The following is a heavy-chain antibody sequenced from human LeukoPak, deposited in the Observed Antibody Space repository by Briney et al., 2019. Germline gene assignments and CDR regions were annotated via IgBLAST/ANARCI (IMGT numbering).Heavy chain of an antibody. J-gene: IGHJ4*02. CDR3: AKGSRPYCSGGSCHPSVC. D-gene: IGHD2-15*01. CDR1: GFTFSSYA. V-gene: IGHV3-23*01. CDR2: ISGSGANA. Sequence: GGSLRLSCAASGFTFSSYAMTWVRQAPGKGLEWVSAISGSGANAHYADSVKGRFTISRDNSKNTLYLQMNSLRAEDTAIYYCAKGSRPYCSGGSCHPSVCWGQGTLVTVSS.